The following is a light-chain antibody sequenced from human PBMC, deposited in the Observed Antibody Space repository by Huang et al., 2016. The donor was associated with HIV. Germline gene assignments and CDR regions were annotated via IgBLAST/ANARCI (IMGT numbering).Light chain of an antibody. CDR2: NIS. CDR1: QSLLHSDGNTY. V-gene: IGKV2-24*01. CDR3: CQGTRFPHT. Sequence: QSPLSSPVTLGQAAAISCRSSQSLLHSDGNTYLNWLHQRPGQPPRLLIYNISHRFSGVPDRFSGSGAGTDFTLKIANVQSDDVGVYYCCQGTRFPHTFGQGTKLE. J-gene: IGKJ2*01.